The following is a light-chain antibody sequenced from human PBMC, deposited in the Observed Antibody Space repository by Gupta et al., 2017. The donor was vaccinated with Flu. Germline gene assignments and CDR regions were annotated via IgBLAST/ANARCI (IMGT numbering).Light chain of an antibody. CDR1: ISDVGGYNY. J-gene: IGLJ1*01. V-gene: IGLV2-8*01. Sequence: QSALTQPPSASVSPGQSVTISCTGAISDVGGYNYVSWYQQHPGKVPKVMIYDVSKRPSGVPDRFSGSKYVNTASLTVPGLQAEDEADYYCSSYAGNTYVFGTGTKVTVL. CDR2: DVS. CDR3: SSYAGNTYV.